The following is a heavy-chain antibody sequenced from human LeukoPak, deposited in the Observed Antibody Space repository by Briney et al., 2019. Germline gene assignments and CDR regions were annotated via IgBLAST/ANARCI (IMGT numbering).Heavy chain of an antibody. D-gene: IGHD3-22*01. CDR2: IYYSGST. V-gene: IGHV4-39*01. J-gene: IGHJ4*02. CDR1: GGSISSYY. Sequence: SETLSLTCTVSGGSISSYYWSWIRQTPGKGLEWIGSIYYSGSTYYNPSLKSRVTISVDTSKNQFSLKLSSVTAADTAVYYCARHGGYYYDSSGYYLRYWGQGTLVTVSS. CDR3: ARHGGYYYDSSGYYLRY.